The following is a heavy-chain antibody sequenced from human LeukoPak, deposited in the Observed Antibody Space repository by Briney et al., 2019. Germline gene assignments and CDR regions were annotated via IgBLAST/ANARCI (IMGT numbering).Heavy chain of an antibody. Sequence: SETLSLTGTIPGCCSSSGYYWGWTRQPPGKGLDWIGSIYQSGSTYYNPSLKSRVTISVDTSKNQFSLKLSSVTAADTAVYYCARFSCSSTSCYRFDYWGQGTLVTVSS. CDR3: ARFSCSSTSCYRFDY. CDR1: GCCSSSGYY. J-gene: IGHJ4*02. V-gene: IGHV4-38-2*02. CDR2: IYQSGST. D-gene: IGHD2-2*01.